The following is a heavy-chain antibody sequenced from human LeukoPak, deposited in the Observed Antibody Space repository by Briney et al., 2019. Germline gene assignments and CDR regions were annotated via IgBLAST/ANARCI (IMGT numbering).Heavy chain of an antibody. V-gene: IGHV4-39*01. CDR3: ARHHPKLLWFGEVGY. D-gene: IGHD3-10*01. CDR1: GGSISSSSYY. Sequence: SETLSLTCTVSGGSISSSSYYWGWIRQPPGKGLEWIGSIYYSGSTYYNPSLKSRVTISVDTSKNQFSLKLSSVTAADTAVYYCARHHPKLLWFGEVGYWGQGTLVTVSS. J-gene: IGHJ4*02. CDR2: IYYSGST.